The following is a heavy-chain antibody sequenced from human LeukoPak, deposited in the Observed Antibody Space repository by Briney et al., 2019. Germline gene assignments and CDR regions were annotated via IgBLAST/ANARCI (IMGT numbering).Heavy chain of an antibody. CDR3: ARMAEEGTSWLDP. J-gene: IGHJ5*02. V-gene: IGHV4-59*01. CDR1: GGSLTNYY. Sequence: ASETLSLTCSVSGGSLTNYYWTWSRQAPGKGLECIGYISYSGTTKYNPSLESRVTMSVDTSKNQLSLKLTSVTAADTAVYYRARMAEEGTSWLDPWGQGTQVTVSS. CDR2: ISYSGTT. D-gene: IGHD5-24*01.